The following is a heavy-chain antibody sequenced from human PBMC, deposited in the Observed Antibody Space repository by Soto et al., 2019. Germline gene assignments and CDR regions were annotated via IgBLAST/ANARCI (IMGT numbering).Heavy chain of an antibody. D-gene: IGHD6-19*01. CDR3: ARDVVTSVAGSVNWFDP. Sequence: QVQLVESGGGVVQSGRSLTLSCAASGFSLRTYGMQWLRRAPGKGLEWVAFIWYDGTKKCYANSVKGRSTISKDNSNNILYLQMSGLRAEDTAVYYCARDVVTSVAGSVNWFDPWGQGTLVTVSS. CDR1: GFSLRTYG. CDR2: IWYDGTKK. J-gene: IGHJ5*02. V-gene: IGHV3-33*01.